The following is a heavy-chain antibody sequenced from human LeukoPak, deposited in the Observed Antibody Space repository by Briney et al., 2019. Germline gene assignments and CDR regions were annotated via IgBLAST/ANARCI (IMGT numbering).Heavy chain of an antibody. CDR1: GFTFTSHW. D-gene: IGHD6-6*01. CDR3: VRDRPHNWFDP. V-gene: IGHV3-74*01. CDR2: IDNDGSDT. J-gene: IGHJ5*02. Sequence: GGSLRLSCAASGFTFTSHWMHWVRQAPGKGLVWVSRIDNDGSDTTYADSVRGRLTISRDNAKNTLYLQMDSLRAEDTAVYYCVRDRPHNWFDPWGQGTLVTVSS.